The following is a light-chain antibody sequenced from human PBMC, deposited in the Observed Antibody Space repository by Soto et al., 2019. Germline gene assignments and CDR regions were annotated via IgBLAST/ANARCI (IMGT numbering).Light chain of an antibody. Sequence: ISQSPSALSASVGDRVTLTCRASQSISSYLNWYQQKPGKAPKLLIYAASSLQSGVPSRFSGSASGTDFTLTISNLQPEDFASYSCQQNYSSPWTCGQGTKV. CDR1: QSISSY. CDR2: AAS. V-gene: IGKV1-39*01. CDR3: QQNYSSPWT. J-gene: IGKJ1*01.